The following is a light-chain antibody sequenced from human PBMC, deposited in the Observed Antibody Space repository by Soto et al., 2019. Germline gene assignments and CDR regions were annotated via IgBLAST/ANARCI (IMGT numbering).Light chain of an antibody. CDR2: DAS. V-gene: IGKV3-20*01. CDR1: QSISSSY. Sequence: EIVLTQSPGTLSLSPGERATISCSASQSISSSYLAWYQQRPGQAPRLLIYDASSRATGIPDRFSGSGSGTDFTLTISRLEPEDFAVYYCQQYGSSPRVFGQGTKVDIK. J-gene: IGKJ1*01. CDR3: QQYGSSPRV.